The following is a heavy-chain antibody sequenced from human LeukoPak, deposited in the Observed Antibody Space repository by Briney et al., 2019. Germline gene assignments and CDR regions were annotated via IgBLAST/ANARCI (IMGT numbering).Heavy chain of an antibody. J-gene: IGHJ4*02. Sequence: ASVTVSCTASGYTFTGYYMHWVRQAPGQGLEWMGRINPNSGGTNYAQKFQGRVTMTRDTSISTAYMELSRLRSDDTAVYYCVPGVAYAFPNWGQGTLVTVSS. D-gene: IGHD3-16*01. CDR2: INPNSGGT. V-gene: IGHV1-2*06. CDR1: GYTFTGYY. CDR3: VPGVAYAFPN.